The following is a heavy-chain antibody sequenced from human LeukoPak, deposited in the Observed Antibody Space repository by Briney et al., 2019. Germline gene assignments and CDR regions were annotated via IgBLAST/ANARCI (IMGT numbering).Heavy chain of an antibody. CDR3: ARVGTWELQRVFDY. D-gene: IGHD1-26*01. V-gene: IGHV3-7*01. CDR1: VFTFTDYW. CDR2: IQRGGSES. J-gene: IGHJ4*02. Sequence: GVSVRLPCAASVFTFTDYWMTWARQAPGKGLEWVAKIQRGGSESYYVDSVKGRFTISRENAKNSLYLQMDSLRVEDTAVYYCARVGTWELQRVFDYWGQGTQVTVSS.